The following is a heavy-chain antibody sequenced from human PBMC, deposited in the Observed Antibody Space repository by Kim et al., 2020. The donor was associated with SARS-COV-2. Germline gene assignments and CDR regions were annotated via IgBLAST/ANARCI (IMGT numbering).Heavy chain of an antibody. J-gene: IGHJ6*02. CDR2: INPSGGST. CDR1: GYTFTSYY. V-gene: IGHV1-46*01. D-gene: IGHD2-15*01. Sequence: ASVKVSCKASGYTFTSYYMHWVRQAPGQGLEWMGIINPSGGSTSYAQKFQGRVTMTRDTSTSTVYMELSSLRSEDTAVYYCAREDIVVVVAATLYYYYGMDVWGQGTTVTVSS. CDR3: AREDIVVVVAATLYYYYGMDV.